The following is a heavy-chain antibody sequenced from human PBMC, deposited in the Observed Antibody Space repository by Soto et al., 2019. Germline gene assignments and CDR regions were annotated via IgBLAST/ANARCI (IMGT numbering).Heavy chain of an antibody. CDR3: ATSPMIVVDYFDY. V-gene: IGHV1-24*01. D-gene: IGHD3-22*01. CDR2: FDPEDGET. J-gene: IGHJ4*02. Sequence: GASVKVSCKVSGYTLTELSMHWMRQAPGKGLEWMGGFDPEDGETIYAQKFQGRVTMTEDTSTDTAYMELSSLRSEDTAVYYCATSPMIVVDYFDYWGQGTLVTVSS. CDR1: GYTLTELS.